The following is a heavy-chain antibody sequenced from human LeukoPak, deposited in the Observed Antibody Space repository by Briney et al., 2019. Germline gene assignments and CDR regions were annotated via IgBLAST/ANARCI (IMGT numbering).Heavy chain of an antibody. CDR3: AVTMVRGVIGYFDY. CDR1: GYTFTGYY. CDR2: INPSSGGT. Sequence: ASVKVSCKASGYTFTGYYMHWVRQAPGQGLEWMGWINPSSGGTNYAQKFQGRVTMTRDTSISTAYMELSRLRSDDTAVYYCAVTMVRGVIGYFDYWGQGTLVTVSS. V-gene: IGHV1-2*02. D-gene: IGHD3-10*01. J-gene: IGHJ4*02.